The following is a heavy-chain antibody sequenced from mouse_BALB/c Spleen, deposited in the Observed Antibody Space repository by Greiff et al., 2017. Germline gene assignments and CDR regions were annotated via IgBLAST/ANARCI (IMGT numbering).Heavy chain of an antibody. D-gene: IGHD2-1*01. V-gene: IGHV5-12-1*01. CDR2: ISSGGGST. J-gene: IGHJ4*01. Sequence: EVKLVESGGGLVKPGGSLKLSCAASGFAFSSYDMSWVRQTPEKRLEWVAYISSGGGSTYYPDTVKGRFTISRDNAKNTLYLQMSSLKSEDTAMYYCARHGDGKGAMDYWGQGTSVTVSS. CDR3: ARHGDGKGAMDY. CDR1: GFAFSSYD.